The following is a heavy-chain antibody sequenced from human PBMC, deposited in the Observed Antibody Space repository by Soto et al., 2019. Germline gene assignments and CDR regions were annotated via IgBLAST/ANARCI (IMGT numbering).Heavy chain of an antibody. V-gene: IGHV4-34*01. J-gene: IGHJ4*02. CDR3: ARDKITGLFDY. CDR2: INHSGST. CDR1: GGSFIDYC. D-gene: IGHD2-8*02. Sequence: SQTLCLTWAVDGGSFIDYCWTWIRQTPGTGLEWIGEINHSGSTNYNPSLKSRVTISVDTSKNQFSLKLTSVTAADTAVYYCARDKITGLFDYWGQGTLVTVSS.